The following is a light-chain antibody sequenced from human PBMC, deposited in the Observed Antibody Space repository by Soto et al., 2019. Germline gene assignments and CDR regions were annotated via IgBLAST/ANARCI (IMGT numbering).Light chain of an antibody. Sequence: DIQMTQSPSTLSASVGDRVTITCRASQSISSWLAWYQQKPGTAPKLLIYKASTLQSGVPSRFSGSGSETEFTLTISSLQPDDSATYYCQQYRDNWTFGQGTKVEIK. V-gene: IGKV1-5*03. CDR1: QSISSW. CDR3: QQYRDNWT. CDR2: KAS. J-gene: IGKJ1*01.